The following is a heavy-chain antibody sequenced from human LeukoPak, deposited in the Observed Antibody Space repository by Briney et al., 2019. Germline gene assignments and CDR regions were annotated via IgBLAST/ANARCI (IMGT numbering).Heavy chain of an antibody. CDR3: AVGLPHGYSYGNDY. V-gene: IGHV3-48*03. Sequence: GGSLRLSCAVSGLTFKSHEMNWVRQAPGKGLEWVSFISTSGSTIFYADSVKGRFTISRDNAKNSLFLQMNSLRAEGTAVYYCAVGLPHGYSYGNDYWGQGTLVTVSS. J-gene: IGHJ4*02. D-gene: IGHD5-18*01. CDR1: GLTFKSHE. CDR2: ISTSGSTI.